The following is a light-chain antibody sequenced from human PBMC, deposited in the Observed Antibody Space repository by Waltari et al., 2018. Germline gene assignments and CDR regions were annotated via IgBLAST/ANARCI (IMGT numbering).Light chain of an antibody. V-gene: IGKV3-20*01. CDR2: GTY. CDR3: QHYGSSRT. CDR1: QRVSSTY. Sequence: EIVLTQSPGTLSLSPGERATLSCRASQRVSSTYLAWYHQQHGQAPRLIIYGTYTRATGFPDRFSGSGSGTDFTLTISRLEPEDFAVYYCQHYGSSRTFGQGTKVEIK. J-gene: IGKJ1*01.